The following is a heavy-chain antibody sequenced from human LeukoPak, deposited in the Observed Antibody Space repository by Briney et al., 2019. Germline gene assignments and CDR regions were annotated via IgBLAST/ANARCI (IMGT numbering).Heavy chain of an antibody. CDR3: ARAKAAASYDF. CDR2: THFSGSS. J-gene: IGHJ4*02. Sequence: SETLSLTCSVSGSSIGRHYWTWIRQPPGKGLEWIGYTHFSGSSNYNPSLKSRATTSLDRAKNQISLTLTSVTAADTAVYFCARAKAAASYDFWGQDTLVTVSS. D-gene: IGHD2-2*01. CDR1: GSSIGRHY. V-gene: IGHV4-59*11.